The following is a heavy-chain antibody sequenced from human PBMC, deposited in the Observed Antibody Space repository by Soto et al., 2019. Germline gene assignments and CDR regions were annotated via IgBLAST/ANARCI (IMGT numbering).Heavy chain of an antibody. CDR1: GYTFTGYY. D-gene: IGHD6-13*01. CDR2: INPNSGGT. Sequence: ASVKVSCKASGYTFTGYYMHWVRQAPGQGLEWMGWINPNSGGTNYAQKFQGRVTMTRDTSISTAYVELSRLRSDDTAVYYCARERGIEEAGTADRSFDPWGQGTLVTVSS. V-gene: IGHV1-2*02. J-gene: IGHJ5*02. CDR3: ARERGIEEAGTADRSFDP.